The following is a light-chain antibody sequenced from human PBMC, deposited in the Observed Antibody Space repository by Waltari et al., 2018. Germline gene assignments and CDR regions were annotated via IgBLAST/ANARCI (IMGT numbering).Light chain of an antibody. Sequence: HQKPRTAPILVRYGKNSRPSGIPDRFSCSSSGNTAALTITGAQAEDEADYYCNSRDSSGNHYVVFGGGTKLTVL. CDR3: NSRDSSGNHYVV. J-gene: IGLJ2*01. CDR2: GKN. V-gene: IGLV3-19*01.